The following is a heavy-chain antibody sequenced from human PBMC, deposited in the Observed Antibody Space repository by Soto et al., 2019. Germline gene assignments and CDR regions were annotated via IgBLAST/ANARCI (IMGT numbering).Heavy chain of an antibody. CDR2: IYYSGST. J-gene: IGHJ6*03. Sequence: QLQLQESGPGLVKPSETLSLTCTVSGGSISSSSYYWVWIRQPPGKGLEWIGSIYYSGSTYYNPSLKSRVTISVDTSKNQFSLKLSSVTAADTAVYYCARGGGYSYGRYYYMDVWGKGTTVTVSS. CDR1: GGSISSSSYY. CDR3: ARGGGYSYGRYYYMDV. V-gene: IGHV4-39*01. D-gene: IGHD5-18*01.